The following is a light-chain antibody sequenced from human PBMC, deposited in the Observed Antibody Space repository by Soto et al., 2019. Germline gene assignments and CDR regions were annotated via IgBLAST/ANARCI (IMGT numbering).Light chain of an antibody. CDR3: ISYTSISTYV. V-gene: IGLV2-14*03. Sequence: QSVLTQPASVSGSPGQSNAISCTGTSSDVGAYNYVSWHQHHPGKVPKLMIYDVNSRPSGVSNRFSGSKSGNTASLTISGLQAEDEADYYCISYTSISTYVFGTGTKLTVL. CDR1: SSDVGAYNY. CDR2: DVN. J-gene: IGLJ1*01.